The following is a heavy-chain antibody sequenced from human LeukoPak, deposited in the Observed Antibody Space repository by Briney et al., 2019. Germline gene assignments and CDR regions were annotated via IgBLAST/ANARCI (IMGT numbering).Heavy chain of an antibody. V-gene: IGHV3-23*01. J-gene: IGHJ4*02. CDR3: AKVNGDDYVWGSYRYALDY. CDR2: ISGSGGST. CDR1: GFTSSSYA. Sequence: PGGSLRLSCAASGFTSSSYAMSWVRQAPGKGLEWVSAISGSGGSTYYADSVKGRFTISRDNSKNTLYLQMNSLRAEDTAVYYCAKVNGDDYVWGSYRYALDYWGQGTLVTVSS. D-gene: IGHD3-16*02.